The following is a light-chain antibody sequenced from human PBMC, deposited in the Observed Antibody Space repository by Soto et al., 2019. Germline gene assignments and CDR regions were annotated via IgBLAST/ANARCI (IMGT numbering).Light chain of an antibody. Sequence: IQLTQSPSSLSASVGDRVTITCRASQDISSYLAWYQQTPGEAPKLLIYGASILQSGVPSRFSGTGSGTDFTLTINSLQPEDFATYYCQQLNTYPLTFGGGTKVDIK. CDR1: QDISSY. CDR2: GAS. CDR3: QQLNTYPLT. V-gene: IGKV1-9*01. J-gene: IGKJ4*01.